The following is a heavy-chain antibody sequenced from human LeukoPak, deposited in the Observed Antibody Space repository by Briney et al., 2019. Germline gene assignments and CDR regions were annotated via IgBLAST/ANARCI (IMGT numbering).Heavy chain of an antibody. CDR3: ARENDYGNNWFDP. D-gene: IGHD4-17*01. Sequence: ASVKVSCKASGYSFSSYYMHWGRQAPGQGLEWMGIINPSGDSPTYAQKFQGRVTMTRDTSTRTVYMELSSLRSDDTAVYYCARENDYGNNWFDPWGQGTLVTVSS. CDR1: GYSFSSYY. J-gene: IGHJ5*02. CDR2: INPSGDSP. V-gene: IGHV1-46*01.